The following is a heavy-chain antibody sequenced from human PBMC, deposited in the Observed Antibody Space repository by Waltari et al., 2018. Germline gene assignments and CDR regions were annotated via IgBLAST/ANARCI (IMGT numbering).Heavy chain of an antibody. V-gene: IGHV4-38-2*01. D-gene: IGHD5-12*01. CDR2: IYHSGST. CDR3: ARLNSGYDLLFFDY. CDR1: GYSISSGYY. J-gene: IGHJ4*02. Sequence: QEQLQESGPGLVKPSETLSLTCAVSGYSISSGYYWGWIRQPPGKGLEWIGSIYHSGSTYYNPSLKSRVTISVDTSKNQFSLKLSSVTAADTAVYYCARLNSGYDLLFFDYWGQGTLVTVSS.